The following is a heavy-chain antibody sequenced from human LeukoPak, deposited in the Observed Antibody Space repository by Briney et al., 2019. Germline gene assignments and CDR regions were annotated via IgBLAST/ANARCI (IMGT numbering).Heavy chain of an antibody. CDR1: GFTFSSYA. J-gene: IGHJ3*02. D-gene: IGHD3-9*01. CDR3: AKTVLRYYTGVVFDI. CDR2: ISRSGGTT. Sequence: PGGSLRLSCAAYGFTFSSYAMSWVRQAPGKGLEWVSAISRSGGTTYYADSVKGRFTISRDNSKNSLSLPMNSPRAQDTALYYCAKTVLRYYTGVVFDIWGQGTMVTVSS. V-gene: IGHV3-23*01.